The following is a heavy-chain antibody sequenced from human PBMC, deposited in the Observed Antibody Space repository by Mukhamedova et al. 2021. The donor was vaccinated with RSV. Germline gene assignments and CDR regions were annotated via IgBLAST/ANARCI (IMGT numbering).Heavy chain of an antibody. V-gene: IGHV3-30*18. J-gene: IGHJ4*02. CDR3: AKPSTAYYDASGYVDS. D-gene: IGHD3-22*01. CDR2: ISFDVNTK. Sequence: VRQPPGKGLEWVAVISFDVNTKYYADSVKGRFTISRDNSKNTLYLQMNSLRPEDTALYYCAKPSTAYYDASGYVDSWGQGTLV.